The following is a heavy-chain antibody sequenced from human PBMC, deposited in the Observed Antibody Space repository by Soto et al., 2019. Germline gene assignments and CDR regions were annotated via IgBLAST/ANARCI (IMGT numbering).Heavy chain of an antibody. CDR3: ARHPPSYYYGSGSYFHYYYGMDV. Sequence: PSETPSLTCTVSGGSISSSSYYWGWIRQPPGKGLEWIGNIFYSGSTNYNPSLKSRVTISVDTSKNQFSLKLSSVTAADTAVYYCARHPPSYYYGSGSYFHYYYGMDVWGQGTTVTVSS. CDR2: IFYSGST. D-gene: IGHD3-10*01. CDR1: GGSISSSSYY. J-gene: IGHJ6*02. V-gene: IGHV4-39*01.